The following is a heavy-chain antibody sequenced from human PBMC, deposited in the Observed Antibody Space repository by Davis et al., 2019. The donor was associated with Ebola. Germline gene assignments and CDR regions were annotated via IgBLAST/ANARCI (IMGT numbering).Heavy chain of an antibody. J-gene: IGHJ6*02. CDR2: MSPNSGDT. D-gene: IGHD5-24*01. CDR1: GYTFTSYD. V-gene: IGHV1-8*01. CDR3: AREVTEITGLYFSGMDV. Sequence: ASVKVSCKASGYTFTSYDLYWVRQATGQGLEWMGWMSPNSGDTVYAQKFQGRVTMTRNTSISTAYMEVSSLRSEDTAVYYCAREVTEITGLYFSGMDVWGQGTAVTVSS.